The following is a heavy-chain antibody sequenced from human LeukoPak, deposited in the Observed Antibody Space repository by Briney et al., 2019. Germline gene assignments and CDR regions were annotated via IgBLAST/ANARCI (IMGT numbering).Heavy chain of an antibody. Sequence: TFRSYAMSWVRQPPGKGLEWIGSIYYSGSTYYSPSLKSRVTISVDTSKNQFSLKLSSVTAADTAVYYCARLSWFGELLSFYFDSWGQGTLVTVSS. CDR1: TFRSYA. J-gene: IGHJ4*02. CDR2: IYYSGST. D-gene: IGHD3-10*01. V-gene: IGHV4-39*01. CDR3: ARLSWFGELLSFYFDS.